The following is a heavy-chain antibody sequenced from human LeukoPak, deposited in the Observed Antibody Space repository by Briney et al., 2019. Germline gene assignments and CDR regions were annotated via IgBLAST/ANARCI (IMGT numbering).Heavy chain of an antibody. CDR3: AIVLVVPAATYYFDY. Sequence: ASVKVSCKASGYTFTSYDINWVRQATGQGLEWMGWMNPNTGNTGYAQKFQGRVTMTRDTSISTAYMELSRLRSDDTAVYYCAIVLVVPAATYYFDYWGQGTLVTVSS. D-gene: IGHD2-2*01. V-gene: IGHV1-8*01. CDR1: GYTFTSYD. CDR2: MNPNTGNT. J-gene: IGHJ4*02.